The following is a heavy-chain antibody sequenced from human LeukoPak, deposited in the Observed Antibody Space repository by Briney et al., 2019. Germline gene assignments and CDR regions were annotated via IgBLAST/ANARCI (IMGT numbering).Heavy chain of an antibody. V-gene: IGHV3-23*01. D-gene: IGHD6-13*01. CDR3: CSSSLAYFDP. CDR1: GFTFSSYG. CDR2: ISGSGGST. J-gene: IGHJ5*02. Sequence: PGGSLRLSCAASGFTFSSYGMSWVRQAPGKGLEWVSAISGSGGSTYYADSVKGRFTISRDNSKNTLYLQMNSLRAEDTAVYYCCSSSLAYFDPWGQGTLVTVSS.